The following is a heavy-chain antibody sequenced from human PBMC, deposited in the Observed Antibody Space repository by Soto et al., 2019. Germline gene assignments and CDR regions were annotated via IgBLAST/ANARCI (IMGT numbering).Heavy chain of an antibody. V-gene: IGHV3-15*07. CDR1: GVSFSKAW. CDR3: TTGITIFGVVGSTDYYFDY. CDR2: IKSKTDGGTT. Sequence: GGSRRVSCAAAGVSFSKAWMNWVRQAPGKGLEWVGRIKSKTDGGTTDYAAPVKGRFTISRDDSKNTLYLQMNSLKTEDTAVYYCTTGITIFGVVGSTDYYFDYWGQGTLVTVSS. D-gene: IGHD3-3*01. J-gene: IGHJ4*02.